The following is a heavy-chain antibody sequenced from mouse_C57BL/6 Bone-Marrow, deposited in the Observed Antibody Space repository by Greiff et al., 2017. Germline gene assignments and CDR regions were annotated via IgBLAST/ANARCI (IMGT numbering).Heavy chain of an antibody. CDR1: GFTFSSYA. V-gene: IGHV5-4*03. CDR2: ISDGGSYT. Sequence: EVKLVESGGGLVKPGGSLKLSCAASGFTFSSYAMSWVRQTPEKRLAWVSTISDGGSYTYYPDNVKGRFTISRDNAKNHLYLQMSHLKSEDTAMYYCAGGYLYAMDYWGQGTSVTVSS. D-gene: IGHD2-2*01. J-gene: IGHJ4*01. CDR3: AGGYLYAMDY.